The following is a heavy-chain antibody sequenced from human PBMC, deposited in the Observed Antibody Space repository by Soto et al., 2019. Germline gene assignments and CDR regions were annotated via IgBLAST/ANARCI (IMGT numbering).Heavy chain of an antibody. V-gene: IGHV1-69*13. CDR2: IIPIFGTA. CDR1: GGTFSSYA. D-gene: IGHD2-21*02. J-gene: IGHJ4*02. Sequence: ASVKVSCKASGGTFSSYAISWVRQAPGQGLEWMGGIIPIFGTANYAQKFQGRVTITADESTSTAYMELSSLRSEDTAVYYCARDREGDYYFDYWGQGTLVTVSS. CDR3: ARDREGDYYFDY.